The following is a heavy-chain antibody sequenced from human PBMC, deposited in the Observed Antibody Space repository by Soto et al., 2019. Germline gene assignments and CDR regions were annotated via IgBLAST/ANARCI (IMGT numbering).Heavy chain of an antibody. J-gene: IGHJ4*02. V-gene: IGHV3-30*18. CDR3: AKGRLAPNYDDSSGYYSPEFDF. CDR1: GFTFSSYG. CDR2: ITYDGSNK. D-gene: IGHD3-22*01. Sequence: QVQLVESGGGVVQPGRSLRLSCAASGFTFSSYGIHWVRQAPGKGLEWVAVITYDGSNKYYADSVKGRFTISRDISKNTLYLQMNSLRAEDTAVYYCAKGRLAPNYDDSSGYYSPEFDFWGQGTLVTVSS.